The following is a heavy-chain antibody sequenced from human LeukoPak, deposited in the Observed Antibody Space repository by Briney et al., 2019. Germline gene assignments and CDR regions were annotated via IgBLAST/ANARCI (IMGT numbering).Heavy chain of an antibody. CDR1: GFTFSGSA. Sequence: GGSLRLSCAASGFTFSGSAIHWVRQAPGKGLEWVAFLAHDGGKTYYADSVKGRFTISRDTSKNTLYLQMNSLRAEDTAVYYCACGSRTSGAFDIWGQGTMVTVSS. V-gene: IGHV3-30*04. D-gene: IGHD1-26*01. J-gene: IGHJ3*02. CDR2: LAHDGGKT. CDR3: ACGSRTSGAFDI.